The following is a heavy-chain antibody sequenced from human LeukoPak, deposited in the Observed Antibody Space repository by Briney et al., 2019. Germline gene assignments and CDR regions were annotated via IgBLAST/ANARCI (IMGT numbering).Heavy chain of an antibody. CDR1: GFNFRGYA. D-gene: IGHD2-21*01. Sequence: GGSLRLSCAASGFNFRGYAMRWVRQAPGKGLEWVSAISGSGGRAHYADSVRGRFTISRDNSQNTLQLQMNSLRAEDTAVYYCAREVVMGETNYYYYGMGVWGQGTTVTISS. J-gene: IGHJ6*02. CDR3: AREVVMGETNYYYYGMGV. V-gene: IGHV3-23*01. CDR2: ISGSGGRA.